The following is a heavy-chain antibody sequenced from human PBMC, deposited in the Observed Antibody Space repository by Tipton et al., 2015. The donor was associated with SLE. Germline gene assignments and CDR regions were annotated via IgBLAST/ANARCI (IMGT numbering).Heavy chain of an antibody. CDR3: ARINDFTYYFDY. Sequence: LRLSCTVSGDSISSGTYYWSWIRQPAGEGLDWIGRIQTSGSTNYNPSLKSRVTISVDTSKNQFSLKLTSVTAADTAVYYCARINDFTYYFDYWGQGTLVTVSS. V-gene: IGHV4-61*02. J-gene: IGHJ4*02. CDR1: GDSISSGTYY. D-gene: IGHD3-3*01. CDR2: IQTSGST.